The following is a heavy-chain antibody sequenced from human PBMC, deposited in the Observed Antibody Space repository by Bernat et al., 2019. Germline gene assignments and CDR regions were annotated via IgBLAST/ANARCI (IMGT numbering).Heavy chain of an antibody. CDR1: GFTFSDYY. D-gene: IGHD3-10*01. CDR3: ARGAGSGSYPNDY. V-gene: IGHV3-11*05. Sequence: QVQLVESGGGLVKPGGSLRLSCAASGFTFSDYYMSWIRQAPGKGLEWVSYISSGSSYTNYADSVKGRFTISRDNAKNSLYLQMNSLRAEDMAVYYCARGAGSGSYPNDYWGQGTLVTVSS. J-gene: IGHJ4*02. CDR2: ISSGSSYT.